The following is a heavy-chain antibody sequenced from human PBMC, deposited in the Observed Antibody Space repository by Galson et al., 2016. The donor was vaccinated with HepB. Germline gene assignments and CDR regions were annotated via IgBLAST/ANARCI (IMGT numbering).Heavy chain of an antibody. CDR1: GSAFDEYA. CDR2: ISWDSETI. CDR3: VKDRRVTTGVFES. Sequence: SLRLSCAASGSAFDEYALHWVRQGPGKGLEWVSGISWDSETIDYVDSVRGRFRISRDNAEKSLFLQMNSLRQEDTGVYYCVKDRRVTTGVFESWGQGTLVVVSS. D-gene: IGHD4-23*01. J-gene: IGHJ4*02. V-gene: IGHV3-9*01.